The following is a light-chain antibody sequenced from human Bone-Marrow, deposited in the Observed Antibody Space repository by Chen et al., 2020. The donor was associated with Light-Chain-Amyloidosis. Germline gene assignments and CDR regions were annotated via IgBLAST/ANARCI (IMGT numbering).Light chain of an antibody. J-gene: IGLJ2*01. CDR3: QSADSSGTYEVI. V-gene: IGLV3-25*03. CDR1: DLPTKY. Sequence: SYELTQPHSVSVSPGQTARITCSGDDLPTKYAYWYQQKPGQAPLLVIHRYTERPSGISERFSGSSSGTTATLTISGVQAEDEADYHCQSADSSGTYEVIFGGGTKLTVL. CDR2: RYT.